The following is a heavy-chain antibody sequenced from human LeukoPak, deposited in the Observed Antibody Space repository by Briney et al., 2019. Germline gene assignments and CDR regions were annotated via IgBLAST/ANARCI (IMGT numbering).Heavy chain of an antibody. CDR2: IYYSGST. CDR1: GGSISSGDYY. D-gene: IGHD3-10*02. V-gene: IGHV4-30-4*01. CDR3: ARGLFDSSWFDP. Sequence: SETLSLTCTVSGGSISSGDYYWSWLPQPPGKGLECIVYIYYSGSTYYNPSLKSRVTISADTSKNQFSLKLSSVTAADTAVYYCARGLFDSSWFDPWGQGTLVTVSS. J-gene: IGHJ5*02.